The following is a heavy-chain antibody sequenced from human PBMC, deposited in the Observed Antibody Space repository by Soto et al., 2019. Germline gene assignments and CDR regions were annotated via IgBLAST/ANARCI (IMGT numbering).Heavy chain of an antibody. CDR1: GYTFTSYD. J-gene: IGHJ4*02. CDR3: ARSFKPYYDFWSGYCWFDY. CDR2: MNPNSGNT. Sequence: GASVKVSCKASGYTFTSYDINWVRQATGQGLEWMGWMNPNSGNTGYAQKFQGRVTMTRNTSISTAYMELSSLRSEDTAVYYCARSFKPYYDFWSGYCWFDYWGQGTLVTVSS. D-gene: IGHD3-3*01. V-gene: IGHV1-8*01.